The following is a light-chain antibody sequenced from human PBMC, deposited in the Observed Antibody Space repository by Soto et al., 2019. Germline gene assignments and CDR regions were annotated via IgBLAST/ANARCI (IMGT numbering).Light chain of an antibody. CDR3: QQYGSSHVT. J-gene: IGKJ1*01. CDR1: PRVSSSY. Sequence: EIVLTQSPGPLSLSPGERATLSCRASPRVSSSYLAGYQQKPGQAPRLLIYGASSRATSIPDRFSGSGSGTDFALTISILEPEDVAVYDCQQYGSSHVTCGQVTKVEI. CDR2: GAS. V-gene: IGKV3-20*01.